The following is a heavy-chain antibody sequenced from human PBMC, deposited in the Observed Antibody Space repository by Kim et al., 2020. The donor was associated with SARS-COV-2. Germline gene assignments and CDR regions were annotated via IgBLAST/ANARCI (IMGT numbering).Heavy chain of an antibody. D-gene: IGHD4-17*01. CDR3: TTDDYGDYGLFDY. V-gene: IGHV3-15*01. CDR2: IKSKTDGGTT. Sequence: GGSLRLSCAASGFTFSNAWMSWVRQAPGKGLEWVGRIKSKTDGGTTDYAAPVKGRFTISRDDSKNTLYLQMNSLKTEDTAVYYCTTDDYGDYGLFDYWGLGTLVTVSS. CDR1: GFTFSNAW. J-gene: IGHJ4*02.